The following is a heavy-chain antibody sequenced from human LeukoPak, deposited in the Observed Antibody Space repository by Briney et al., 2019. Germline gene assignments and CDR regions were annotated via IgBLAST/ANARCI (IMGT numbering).Heavy chain of an antibody. CDR1: GGSFSNYY. CDR3: ARRVRGVIISFYYYNGMDV. V-gene: IGHV4-34*01. Sequence: SETLSLTCAVYGGSFSNYYWTWIRQSPGKGLEWIGEINHSGATDYNPSLKSRVTISVDTSKNQFSLKVRSVTAADTAVYYCARRVRGVIISFYYYNGMDVWGQGTTVTVSS. J-gene: IGHJ6*02. D-gene: IGHD3-10*01. CDR2: INHSGAT.